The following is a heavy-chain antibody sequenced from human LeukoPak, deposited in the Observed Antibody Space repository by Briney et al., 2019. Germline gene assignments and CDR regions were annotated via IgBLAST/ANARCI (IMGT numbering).Heavy chain of an antibody. CDR2: IRYDGSNK. D-gene: IGHD6-19*01. J-gene: IGHJ4*02. CDR3: AKAYSSGWYVGY. CDR1: GFTFSSYG. V-gene: IGHV3-30*02. Sequence: GGSLRLSCAASGFTFSSYGMHWVRQAPGKGLEWVAFIRYDGSNKYYADSVKGRFTISRDNSKNTLYLQMTSLRAEDTAVYYCAKAYSSGWYVGYWGQGTLVTVSS.